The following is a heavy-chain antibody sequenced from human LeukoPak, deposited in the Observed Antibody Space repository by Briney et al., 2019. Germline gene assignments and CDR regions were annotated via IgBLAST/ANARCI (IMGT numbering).Heavy chain of an antibody. CDR2: IYYSGST. V-gene: IGHV4-39*01. CDR1: GGSISSSSYY. Sequence: KSSKTLSLTCTVSGGSISSSSYYWGWIRQPPGKGLEWIGSIYYSGSTYYNPSLKSRVTISVDTSKNQFSLKLSSVTAADTAVYYCARQDSSGWYLSWFDPWGQGTLATVSS. J-gene: IGHJ5*02. CDR3: ARQDSSGWYLSWFDP. D-gene: IGHD6-19*01.